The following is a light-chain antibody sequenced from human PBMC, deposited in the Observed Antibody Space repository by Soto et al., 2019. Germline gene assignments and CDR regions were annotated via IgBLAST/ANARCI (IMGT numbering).Light chain of an antibody. V-gene: IGKV3-20*01. CDR1: QSVRSSH. CDR3: QQYSSSPAT. Sequence: EIVLTQSPGTLSLSPGEGVTLSCRASQSVRSSHLAWYQQKPGQAPRLLIYGASSRATGIPDRFSGSGSGTDFSLTISRLEPEDFAVYSCQQYSSSPATFGQGTKVDI. CDR2: GAS. J-gene: IGKJ1*01.